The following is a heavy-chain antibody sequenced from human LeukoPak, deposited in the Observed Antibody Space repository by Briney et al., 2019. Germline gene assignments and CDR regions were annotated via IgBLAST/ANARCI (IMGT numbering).Heavy chain of an antibody. D-gene: IGHD3-10*02. CDR2: ISGSGGST. J-gene: IGHJ6*04. Sequence: GGSLRLSCAASGFTFSRYGMSWVRQAPGKGLVWVSTISGSGGSTYYADSVKGRFTISRDNAKNSLYLQMNSLRAEDTAVYYCAELGITMIGGVWGKGTTVTISS. CDR3: AELGITMIGGV. CDR1: GFTFSRYG. V-gene: IGHV3-23*01.